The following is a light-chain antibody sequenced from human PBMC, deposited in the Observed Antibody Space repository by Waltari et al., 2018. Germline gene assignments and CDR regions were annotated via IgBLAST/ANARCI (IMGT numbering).Light chain of an antibody. J-gene: IGLJ2*01. CDR1: GSNPGAGYD. CDR2: GTS. Sequence: QSVLTQPPSVSGAPGQRVSISCTGSGSNPGAGYDGPWYQQHPGKAPKPLIYGTSTRPPGVPDRFFGSQSGTSASLAITALQAEDEAEYYCQSYDTSLSVVFGGGTKLTVL. CDR3: QSYDTSLSVV. V-gene: IGLV1-40*01.